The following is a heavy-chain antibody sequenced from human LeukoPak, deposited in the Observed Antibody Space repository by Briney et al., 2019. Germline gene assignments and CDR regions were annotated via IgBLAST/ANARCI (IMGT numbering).Heavy chain of an antibody. CDR1: GGSFSGYY. Sequence: SETLSLTCAVYGGSFSGYYWSWIRQPPGKGLEWIGEINHSGSTNYNPSLKSRVTISVDTSKNQFSLKLSSVTAVDTAVYYCARPSSMVRGQTGYFDYWGQGTLVTVSS. CDR3: ARPSSMVRGQTGYFDY. D-gene: IGHD3-10*01. CDR2: INHSGST. V-gene: IGHV4-34*01. J-gene: IGHJ4*02.